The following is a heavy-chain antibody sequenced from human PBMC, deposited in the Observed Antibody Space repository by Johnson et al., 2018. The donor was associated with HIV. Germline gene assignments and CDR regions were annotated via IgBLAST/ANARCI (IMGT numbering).Heavy chain of an antibody. J-gene: IGHJ3*02. Sequence: VQLVESGGGLVKPGGSLRLSCAASGFTFSNAWMSWVRQAPGKGLEWVSLIYSGGSTYYADSVTGRFTIPRDNSKNTVYLQMNSLRAEDTAVYYCARDGYYDILTGYYRNDAFDIWGQGTMVTVSS. V-gene: IGHV3-66*01. CDR2: IYSGGST. D-gene: IGHD3-9*01. CDR3: ARDGYYDILTGYYRNDAFDI. CDR1: GFTFSNAW.